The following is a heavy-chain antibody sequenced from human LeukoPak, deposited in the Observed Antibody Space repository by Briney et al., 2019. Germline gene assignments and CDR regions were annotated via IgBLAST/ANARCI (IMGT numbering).Heavy chain of an antibody. V-gene: IGHV3-30*18. CDR3: AKRLRDYYYYYYMDV. J-gene: IGHJ6*03. Sequence: GGSLRLSCAASGFTFSSYEMNWVRQAPGKGLEWVAVISYDGSNKYYADSVKGRFTISRDNSKNMLYLQMNSLRAEDTAVYYCAKRLRDYYYYYYMDVWGKGTTVTVSS. CDR2: ISYDGSNK. CDR1: GFTFSSYE.